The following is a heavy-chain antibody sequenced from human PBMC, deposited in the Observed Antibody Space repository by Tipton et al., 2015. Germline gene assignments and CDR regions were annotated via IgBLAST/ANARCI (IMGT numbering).Heavy chain of an antibody. CDR3: ARGPAPLDY. CDR2: TYYRSKWFK. CDR1: GDSVSSSSAA. Sequence: GLVKPSQTLSLTCAISGDSVSSSSAAWNWIRQSPSRGLEWLGRTYYRSKWFKDYALFVKGRISINPDTSKNEVSLQLNSVTPEDTAVYYCARGPAPLDYWGQGILVTVSS. J-gene: IGHJ4*02. D-gene: IGHD2-2*01. V-gene: IGHV6-1*01.